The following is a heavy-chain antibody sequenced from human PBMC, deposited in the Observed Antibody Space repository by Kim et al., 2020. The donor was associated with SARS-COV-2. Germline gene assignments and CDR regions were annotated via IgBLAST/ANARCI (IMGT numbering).Heavy chain of an antibody. CDR3: AKRVGLRGFDI. D-gene: IGHD2-2*01. V-gene: IGHV3-23*01. J-gene: IGHJ3*02. CDR1: GFTVSRYG. CDR2: INNSGYET. Sequence: GGSLRLSCLASGFTVSRYGMSWVRQAPGERLEWVSSINNSGYETDYADSVKGRFTISRDNSENSLYLQMNSLTAGDTALYYCAKRVGLRGFDIWGQGTMVTVSS.